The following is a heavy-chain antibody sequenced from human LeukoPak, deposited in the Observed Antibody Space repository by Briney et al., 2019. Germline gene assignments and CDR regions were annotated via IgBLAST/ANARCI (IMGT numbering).Heavy chain of an antibody. V-gene: IGHV4-34*01. CDR3: ARDRILRLTYYYGSGSYYYYGMDV. CDR2: INHSGST. CDR1: GGSFSGYY. D-gene: IGHD3-10*01. J-gene: IGHJ6*02. Sequence: PSETLSLTCAVYGGSFSGYYWSWIRQPPGKGLEWIGEINHSGSTNYNPSLKSRVTISVDTSKNQFSLKLSSVTAADTAVYYCARDRILRLTYYYGSGSYYYYGMDVWGQGTTVTVSS.